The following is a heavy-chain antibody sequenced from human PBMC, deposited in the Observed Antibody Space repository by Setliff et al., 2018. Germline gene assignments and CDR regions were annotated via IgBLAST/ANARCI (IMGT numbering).Heavy chain of an antibody. CDR3: ARFRRGVALGWFDP. CDR1: GVSISTSNW. J-gene: IGHJ5*02. D-gene: IGHD3-10*01. CDR2: IYHNGIT. Sequence: PSETLSLTCAVSGVSISTSNWWSWVRQPPGKGLEWIGEIYHNGITNYNPSLKSRVTISVDTSKNQFSLKLSSVTAADTAVYYCARFRRGVALGWFDPWGQGTLVTSPQ. V-gene: IGHV4-4*02.